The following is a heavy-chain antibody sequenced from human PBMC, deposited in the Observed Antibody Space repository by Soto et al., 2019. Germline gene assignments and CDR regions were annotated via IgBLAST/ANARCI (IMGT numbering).Heavy chain of an antibody. Sequence: PSETLSLTCTVSGDSISSSSYYWGWIRQPPGKGLEWIGSIYYSGSTYYNPSLKSRVTISVDTSKNQFSLKLSSVTAADTAVYYCARLLIKSNPQLWFGPKRRGWFDPWGPGTLVTVSS. CDR1: GDSISSSSYY. D-gene: IGHD3-10*01. CDR3: ARLLIKSNPQLWFGPKRRGWFDP. CDR2: IYYSGST. J-gene: IGHJ5*02. V-gene: IGHV4-39*01.